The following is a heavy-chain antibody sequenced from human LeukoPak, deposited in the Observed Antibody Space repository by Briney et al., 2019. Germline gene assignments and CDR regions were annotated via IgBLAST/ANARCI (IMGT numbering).Heavy chain of an antibody. V-gene: IGHV4-38-2*02. CDR1: GYSISSGYY. D-gene: IGHD5-12*01. CDR3: ARDGGEWLRLVGGPNFDY. Sequence: RPSETLSLTCTVSGYSISSGYYWGWIRQPPGKGLEWIGSIYHSGSTYYNPSLKSRVTISVDTSKNQFSLKLSSVTAADTAVYYCARDGGEWLRLVGGPNFDYWGQGTLVTVSS. J-gene: IGHJ4*02. CDR2: IYHSGST.